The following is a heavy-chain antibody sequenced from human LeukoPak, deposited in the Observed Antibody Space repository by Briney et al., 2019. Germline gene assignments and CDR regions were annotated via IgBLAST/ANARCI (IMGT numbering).Heavy chain of an antibody. Sequence: ASVKVSCKASGYTFTGYGISWVRQAPGQGLEWMGWISAYNGNTNYAQKLQGRVTMTTDTSTSTAYMELRSLRSDDTAVYYCAREELGYYDILTGYYIFDYWGQGTLVTVSS. CDR2: ISAYNGNT. J-gene: IGHJ4*02. CDR3: AREELGYYDILTGYYIFDY. V-gene: IGHV1-18*01. D-gene: IGHD3-9*01. CDR1: GYTFTGYG.